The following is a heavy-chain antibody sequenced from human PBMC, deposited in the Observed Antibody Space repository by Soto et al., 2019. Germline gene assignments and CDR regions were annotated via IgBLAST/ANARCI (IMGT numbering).Heavy chain of an antibody. Sequence: RASVKVSCKVSGYTLTELSMHWVRQAPGKGLEWMGSFDPEDGKRIYAQKFQSRLTLTEDTSTDTSYMELTSLRSEDTAVYYCATGRGVDRRLEWGQGTLVTVSS. V-gene: IGHV1-24*01. D-gene: IGHD3-10*01. J-gene: IGHJ4*02. CDR1: GYTLTELS. CDR2: FDPEDGKR. CDR3: ATGRGVDRRLE.